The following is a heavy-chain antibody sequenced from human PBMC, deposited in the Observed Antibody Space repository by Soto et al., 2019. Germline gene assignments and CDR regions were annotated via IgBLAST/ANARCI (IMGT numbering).Heavy chain of an antibody. CDR1: GYTFTSYG. J-gene: IGHJ4*02. Sequence: QVQLVQSGAEVKKPGASVKVSCKASGYTFTSYGISWVRQAPGQGLEWMGWISAYNGNTNYAQKLQGRVTMTTDTATSTAYMELRSLRSDDTAVYYCASTKGVAGATGQFDYWGQGTLVTVSS. CDR2: ISAYNGNT. D-gene: IGHD6-19*01. CDR3: ASTKGVAGATGQFDY. V-gene: IGHV1-18*01.